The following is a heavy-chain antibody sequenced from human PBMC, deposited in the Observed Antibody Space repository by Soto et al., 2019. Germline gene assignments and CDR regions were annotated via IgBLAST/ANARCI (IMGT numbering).Heavy chain of an antibody. D-gene: IGHD2-2*01. V-gene: IGHV4-59*01. CDR2: IYYSGST. J-gene: IGHJ6*03. CDR1: GGSISSYY. CDR3: ARGPDIVVVPAPTIGSHYVHV. Sequence: SETLSLTCTVSGGSISSYYWSWIGQPPGKGREGIGYIYYSGSTNYNPSLKSRLTISLHTSKNPFSLKLSSVTAAATAVYYCARGPDIVVVPAPTIGSHYVHVWGKGPTVPVS.